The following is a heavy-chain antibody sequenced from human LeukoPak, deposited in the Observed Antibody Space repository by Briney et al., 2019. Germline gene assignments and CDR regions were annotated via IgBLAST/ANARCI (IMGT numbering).Heavy chain of an antibody. Sequence: ASVKVSCKASGYTFTSYYMHWVRQAPGQGLEWMGIINPSGGSTSYAQKFQGRVTMTRDTSTSTVYMELSSLRSEDTAVYYCARASLSGVLRYFGWLTEYNWFDPWGQGTLVTVSS. D-gene: IGHD3-9*01. CDR3: ARASLSGVLRYFGWLTEYNWFDP. CDR1: GYTFTSYY. V-gene: IGHV1-46*01. CDR2: INPSGGST. J-gene: IGHJ5*02.